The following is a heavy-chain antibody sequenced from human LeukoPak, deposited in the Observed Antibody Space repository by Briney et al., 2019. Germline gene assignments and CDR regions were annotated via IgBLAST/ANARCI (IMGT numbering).Heavy chain of an antibody. V-gene: IGHV4-59*01. CDR1: GGSISSYY. D-gene: IGHD1-1*01. CDR2: IYYSGST. Sequence: SETLSLTCTVSGGSISSYYWSWIRQPPGKGLEWIGYIYYSGSTSYNPSLKSRVTISVDTSKNQFSLKLSSVTAADTAVYYCARAAYNWNDGRQFDIWGQGTMVTVSS. CDR3: ARAAYNWNDGRQFDI. J-gene: IGHJ3*02.